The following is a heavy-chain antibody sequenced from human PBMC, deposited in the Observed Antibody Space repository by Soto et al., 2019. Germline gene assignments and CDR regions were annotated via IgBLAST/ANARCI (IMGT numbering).Heavy chain of an antibody. V-gene: IGHV1-2*04. J-gene: IGHJ6*02. CDR3: ARDSTDTPAHGGGNGLVTRYYGMDV. CDR1: GYTFTGYY. D-gene: IGHD2-15*01. CDR2: INPNSGGT. Sequence: ASVKVSCKASGYTFTGYYMHWVRQAPGQGLEWMGWINPNSGGTNYAQKFQGWVTMTRDTSISTAYMELSRLRSDDTAVYYCARDSTDTPAHGGGNGLVTRYYGMDVWGQGTTVTVSS.